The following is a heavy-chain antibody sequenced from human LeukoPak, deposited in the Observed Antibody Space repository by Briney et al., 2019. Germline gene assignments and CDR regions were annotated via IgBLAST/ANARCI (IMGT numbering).Heavy chain of an antibody. V-gene: IGHV4-59*01. J-gene: IGHJ6*02. CDR2: IYYSGST. CDR1: GGSISSYY. D-gene: IGHD1-14*01. Sequence: SETLSLTCTVSGGSISSYYWSWIRQPPGKGLEWLGYIYYSGSTNYNPSLKSRVTISVDTSKNQFSLKLSSVTAADTAVYYCARGGEPYYYGMDVWGQGTTVTVSS. CDR3: ARGGEPYYYGMDV.